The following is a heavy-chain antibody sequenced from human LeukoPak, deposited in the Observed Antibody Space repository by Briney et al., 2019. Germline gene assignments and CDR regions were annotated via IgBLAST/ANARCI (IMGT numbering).Heavy chain of an antibody. CDR1: GFTFSSYW. J-gene: IGHJ5*02. D-gene: IGHD6-19*01. Sequence: GGSLRLSCAASGFTFSSYWMHWVRQAPGKGLVWVSRINSDGSSTSYADSVKGRFTISRDNAKNKLYLQMNSLRADDTAVYYCAREDSSGWRNWFDPGAREPWSPSPQ. CDR3: AREDSSGWRNWFDP. CDR2: INSDGSST. V-gene: IGHV3-74*01.